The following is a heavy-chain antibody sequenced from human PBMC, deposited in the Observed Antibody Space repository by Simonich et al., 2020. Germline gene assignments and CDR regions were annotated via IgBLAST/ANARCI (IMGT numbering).Heavy chain of an antibody. CDR3: ARSTTGTTAFDI. J-gene: IGHJ3*02. D-gene: IGHD1-1*01. V-gene: IGHV1-18*01. CDR1: GYTFTSYG. CDR2: ISAYNGNT. Sequence: QIQLVQSGAEVKKPGASVKVSCKASGYTFTSYGISWVRQAPGQGLEGMGWISAYNGNTNYAQKLQGRGPMTTDTSTSTAYMELRSLRSDDTAVYYCARSTTGTTAFDIWGQGTMVTVSS.